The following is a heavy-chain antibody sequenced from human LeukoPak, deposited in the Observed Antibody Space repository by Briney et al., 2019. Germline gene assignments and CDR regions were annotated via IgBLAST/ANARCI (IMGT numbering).Heavy chain of an antibody. J-gene: IGHJ2*01. CDR1: GFTFSSYS. V-gene: IGHV3-7*01. CDR2: IKQDGSEK. D-gene: IGHD6-19*01. CDR3: ARRIAVAGYWYFDL. Sequence: GGSLRLSCAASGFTFSSYSMNWVRQAPGKGLEWVANIKQDGSEKYYVDSVKGRFTISRDNAKNSLYLQMNSLRAEDTAVYYCARRIAVAGYWYFDLWGRGTLVTVSS.